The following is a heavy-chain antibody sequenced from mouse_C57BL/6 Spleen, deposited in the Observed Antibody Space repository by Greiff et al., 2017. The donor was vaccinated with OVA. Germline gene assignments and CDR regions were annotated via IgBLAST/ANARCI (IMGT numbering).Heavy chain of an antibody. CDR1: GFTFNTYA. V-gene: IGHV10-3*01. Sequence: EVQGVESGGGLVQPKGSLKLSCAASGFTFNTYAMHWVRQAPGKGLEWVARIRSKSSNYAKYYADSVKDRFTISRDDSQSMLYLQMNNLKTEDTAMYYCVGYGSSRYAMDYWGQGTSVTVSS. CDR2: IRSKSSNYAK. D-gene: IGHD1-1*01. J-gene: IGHJ4*01. CDR3: VGYGSSRYAMDY.